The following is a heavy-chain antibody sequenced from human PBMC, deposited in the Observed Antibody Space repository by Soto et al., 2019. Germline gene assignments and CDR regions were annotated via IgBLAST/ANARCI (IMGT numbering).Heavy chain of an antibody. V-gene: IGHV2-5*02. CDR3: AHRLHHVWFGESNFDY. CDR1: GFSLSTSGVG. Sequence: QITLKESGPTLVKPTQTLTLTCTFSGFSLSTSGVGVGWIRQPPGKALEWLALIYWDDDKRYSPSLKSRLTSTKDTSQNQVVLTMTNMDPVDTATYYCAHRLHHVWFGESNFDYWGQGTLVTVSS. J-gene: IGHJ4*02. D-gene: IGHD3-10*01. CDR2: IYWDDDK.